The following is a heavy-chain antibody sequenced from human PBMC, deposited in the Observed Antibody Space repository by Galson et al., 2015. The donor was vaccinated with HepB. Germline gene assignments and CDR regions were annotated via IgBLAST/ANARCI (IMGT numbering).Heavy chain of an antibody. J-gene: IGHJ4*02. CDR3: AGERYSQDLKQFDY. V-gene: IGHV1-2*02. Sequence: SVKVSCKASGYFFTGYYMHWVRQAPGQGLEWMGGINPISGSTKYAQKFQGRVTKTRDTSISTVYMELTSLRSDDTAIYYCAGERYSQDLKQFDYWGQGTLVTVSS. D-gene: IGHD5-18*01. CDR1: GYFFTGYY. CDR2: INPISGST.